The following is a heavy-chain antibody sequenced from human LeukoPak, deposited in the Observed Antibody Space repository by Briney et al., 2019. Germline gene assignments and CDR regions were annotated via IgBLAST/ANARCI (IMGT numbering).Heavy chain of an antibody. D-gene: IGHD6-6*01. J-gene: IGHJ4*02. CDR2: ISSSSSNI. CDR3: ARGDIAARPTSQPSVN. Sequence: GGSLRLSCAASGFTFSSYSMNWVRQAPGKGLEWVSSISSSSSNIYYADSVKGRFTISRDNAKNSLYLQMNSLRAEDTAVYYCARGDIAARPTSQPSVNWGQGTLVTVSS. CDR1: GFTFSSYS. V-gene: IGHV3-21*01.